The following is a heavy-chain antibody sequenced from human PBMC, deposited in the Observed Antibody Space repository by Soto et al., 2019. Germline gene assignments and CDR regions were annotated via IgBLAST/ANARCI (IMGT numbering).Heavy chain of an antibody. V-gene: IGHV4-38-2*02. D-gene: IGHD5-12*01. CDR2: IYHSGST. CDR1: GYSISSGYY. J-gene: IGHJ6*02. Sequence: LSLTCAVSGYSISSGYYWGWIRQPPGKGLEWIGSIYHSGSTYYNPSLKSRVTISVDTSKNQFSLKLSSVTAADTAVYYSARDVVDIVAKMGGMDVWGQGTTVTVSS. CDR3: ARDVVDIVAKMGGMDV.